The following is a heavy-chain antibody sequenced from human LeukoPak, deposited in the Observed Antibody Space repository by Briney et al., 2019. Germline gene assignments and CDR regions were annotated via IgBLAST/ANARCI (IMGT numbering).Heavy chain of an antibody. CDR1: GFTFTSSA. Sequence: VASVKVSCKASGFTFTSSAVQWVRQARGQRLEWIGWIVVGSGNTNYAQKFQERVTITRDMSTSTAYMELSSLRSEDTAVYYCASPRGYSYGSSALDYWGQGTLVTVSS. D-gene: IGHD5-18*01. CDR3: ASPRGYSYGSSALDY. CDR2: IVVGSGNT. V-gene: IGHV1-58*01. J-gene: IGHJ4*02.